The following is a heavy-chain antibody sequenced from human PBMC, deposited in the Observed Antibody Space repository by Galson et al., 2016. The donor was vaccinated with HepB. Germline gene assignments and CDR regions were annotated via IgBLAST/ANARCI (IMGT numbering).Heavy chain of an antibody. V-gene: IGHV3-48*02. J-gene: IGHJ4*02. Sequence: SLRLSCAASGFTFSSYNMNWVRQAPGKGLEWVSYISISSRTIFYADSVKGRFTISRDNAKNSLYLHVGSLRDEVTAVYSCARVARYSNSWPHDYWGQGTLVTVSS. CDR2: ISISSRTI. CDR1: GFTFSSYN. CDR3: ARVARYSNSWPHDY. D-gene: IGHD6-13*01.